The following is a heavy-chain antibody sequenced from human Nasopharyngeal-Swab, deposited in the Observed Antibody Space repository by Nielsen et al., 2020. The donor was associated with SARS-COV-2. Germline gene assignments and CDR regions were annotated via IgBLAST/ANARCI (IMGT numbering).Heavy chain of an antibody. Sequence: GESLKISCAASGFTFSDYYMSWIRQAPGKGLEWVSCIDISSSYTNYADSVKGRLTISRDNAKNLLFLQMNSLRAEDTAVYYCAREQLAALGPFSMDVWGQGTTVTVSS. D-gene: IGHD6-13*01. CDR1: GFTFSDYY. CDR2: IDISSSYT. V-gene: IGHV3-11*05. J-gene: IGHJ6*02. CDR3: AREQLAALGPFSMDV.